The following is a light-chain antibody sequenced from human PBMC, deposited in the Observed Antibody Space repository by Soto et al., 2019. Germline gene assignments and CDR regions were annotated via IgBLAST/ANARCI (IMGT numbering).Light chain of an antibody. V-gene: IGLV2-8*01. CDR1: SSDVGGYNY. CDR3: SSYAGSNPVV. Sequence: QSVLTQPPSASGSPGQSVTISCTGTSSDVGGYNYVSWYQQHPGKAPKLMIYEVSKRPSGVPDRFSGSKSGNTASLTVSGLQGEDEADYYCSSYAGSNPVVFGGGTKVTVL. J-gene: IGLJ2*01. CDR2: EVS.